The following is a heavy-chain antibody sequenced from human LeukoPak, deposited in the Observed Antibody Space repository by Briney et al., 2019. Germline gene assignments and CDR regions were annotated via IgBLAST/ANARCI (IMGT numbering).Heavy chain of an antibody. CDR2: INHSGST. CDR3: ARAMRYFDWFPLTDY. Sequence: PSETLSLTCAVYGGSFSGYYWSWIRQPPGKGLEWIGEINHSGSTNYSPSLKSRVTISVDTSKNQFSLKLSSVTAADTAVYYCARAMRYFDWFPLTDYWGQGTLVTVSS. CDR1: GGSFSGYY. D-gene: IGHD3-9*01. V-gene: IGHV4-34*01. J-gene: IGHJ4*02.